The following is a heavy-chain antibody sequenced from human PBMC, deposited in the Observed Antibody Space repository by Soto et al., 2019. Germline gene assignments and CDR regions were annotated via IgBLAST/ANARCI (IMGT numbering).Heavy chain of an antibody. CDR2: IYYSGIT. J-gene: IGHJ4*02. Sequence: SETLSLTCTVSGGSISYYYWSWIRQPPGKGLEWIGYIYYSGITNYNPSLKSRVTISIDTSKNQFPLRLNSVTAADTAVYYCARESREYYFDYWGQGTLVTVSS. CDR3: ARESREYYFDY. V-gene: IGHV4-59*01. CDR1: GGSISYYY.